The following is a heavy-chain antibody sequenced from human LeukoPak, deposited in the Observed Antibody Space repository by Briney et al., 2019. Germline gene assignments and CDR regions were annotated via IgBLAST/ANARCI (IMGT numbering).Heavy chain of an antibody. CDR3: ARGGIGYYDSSGYDEYFQH. CDR2: IYSGGST. Sequence: GGSLRLSCAASGFTVSTNYMSWVRQAPGRGLEWVSLIYSGGSTYYADSVKGRFTISRDNSKNTLYLQMNSLRAEDTALYYCARGGIGYYDSSGYDEYFQHWGQGTLVTVSS. CDR1: GFTVSTNY. D-gene: IGHD3-22*01. V-gene: IGHV3-66*01. J-gene: IGHJ1*01.